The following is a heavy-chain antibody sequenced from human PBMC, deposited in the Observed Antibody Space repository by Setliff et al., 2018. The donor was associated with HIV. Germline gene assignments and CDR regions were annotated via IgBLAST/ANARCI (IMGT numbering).Heavy chain of an antibody. V-gene: IGHV4-59*08. CDR3: ARRSDWFDP. CDR2: IYYRGST. Sequence: SETLSFTCTVSGDSISTDYWTWIRQPPGKGLEWIGYIYYRGSTYYNPSLKSRVTISVDTSKNQFSLKLASVTAADTAVYFCARRSDWFDPWGQGTLVTVSS. J-gene: IGHJ5*02. CDR1: GDSISTDY.